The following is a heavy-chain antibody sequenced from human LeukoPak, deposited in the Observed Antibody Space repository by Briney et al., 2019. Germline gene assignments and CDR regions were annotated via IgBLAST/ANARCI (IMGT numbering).Heavy chain of an antibody. Sequence: ASVKVSCKASGYTFTRYGINWVRQAPGQGLEWMGWMNPYSGNTGYAQKFQGRVTMTRNTSTSTAYMELSSLRYEDTAVYYCATGGRIWDSLAFYWGQEGLVTVSS. D-gene: IGHD3-16*02. CDR1: GYTFTRYG. CDR2: MNPYSGNT. CDR3: ATGGRIWDSLAFY. V-gene: IGHV1-8*01. J-gene: IGHJ4*02.